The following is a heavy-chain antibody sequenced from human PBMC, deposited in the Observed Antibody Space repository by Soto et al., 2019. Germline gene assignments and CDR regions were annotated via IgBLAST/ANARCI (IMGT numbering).Heavy chain of an antibody. J-gene: IGHJ4*02. V-gene: IGHV4-59*01. CDR1: GGSISSYY. D-gene: IGHD3-9*01. Sequence: SETLSLTCTVSGGSISSYYWSWIRQPPGKGLEWIGYIYYSGSTNYNPSLKSRVTISVDTSKNQFSLKLSSVTAADTAVYYCASNYDILTGAEYWGQGTLVTVSS. CDR3: ASNYDILTGAEY. CDR2: IYYSGST.